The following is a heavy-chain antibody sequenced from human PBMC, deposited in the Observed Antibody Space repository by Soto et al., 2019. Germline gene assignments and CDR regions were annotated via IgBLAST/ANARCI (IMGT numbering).Heavy chain of an antibody. V-gene: IGHV5-51*01. CDR3: ARGGQCTSSSCYEDDAFDI. D-gene: IGHD2-2*01. J-gene: IGHJ3*02. CDR1: GYNISNYW. CDR2: IYPGDSDT. Sequence: GESLKISCKGSGYNISNYWIGWVRQMPGKGLEWMGIIYPGDSDTRYSPSFQGQVTISADKSISTAYLQWSSLKASDTAMYYCARGGQCTSSSCYEDDAFDIWGQGTMVTVSS.